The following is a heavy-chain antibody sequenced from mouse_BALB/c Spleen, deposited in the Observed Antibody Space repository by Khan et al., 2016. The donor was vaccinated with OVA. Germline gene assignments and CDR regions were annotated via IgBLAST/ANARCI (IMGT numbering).Heavy chain of an antibody. J-gene: IGHJ2*01. D-gene: IGHD4-1*01. CDR3: ARGNWQSYYFDY. Sequence: VQLQQSGPELVKPGASVKMSCKASGYTFTNYVLHWVKQKPGQGLEWIGYINPYNGGTKNNEKFKGKATLVSDKSSITAYIDLSSLTSEDSAVYYCARGNWQSYYFDYWGQGTTLTLSS. V-gene: IGHV1S136*01. CDR1: GYTFTNYV. CDR2: INPYNGGT.